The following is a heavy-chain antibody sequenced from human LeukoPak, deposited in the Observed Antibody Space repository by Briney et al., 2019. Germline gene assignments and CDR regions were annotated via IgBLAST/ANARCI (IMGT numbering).Heavy chain of an antibody. J-gene: IGHJ4*02. D-gene: IGHD2-15*01. CDR1: GGSISSGSYY. CDR3: ARGVGGGWGEYFDY. V-gene: IGHV4-61*02. CDR2: IYTSGST. Sequence: SETLSLTCTVSGGSISSGSYYWSWIRQPAGTGLEWIGRIYTSGSTNYNPSLKSRVTISVDTSKNQFSLKLSSVTAADTAVYYCARGVGGGWGEYFDYWGQGTLVTVSS.